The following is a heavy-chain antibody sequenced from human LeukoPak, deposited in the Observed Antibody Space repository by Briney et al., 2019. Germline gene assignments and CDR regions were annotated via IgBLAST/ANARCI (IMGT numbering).Heavy chain of an antibody. Sequence: ASVKVSCKASGYTFTGYYMHWVRQALGRGLEWMGWINPNSGGTNYAQKFQGRVTMTRDTSISTAYMELSRLRSDDTAVYYCAREIKQLAGLYYYYYMDVWGKGTTVTVSS. CDR1: GYTFTGYY. D-gene: IGHD6-6*01. J-gene: IGHJ6*03. CDR3: AREIKQLAGLYYYYYMDV. CDR2: INPNSGGT. V-gene: IGHV1-2*02.